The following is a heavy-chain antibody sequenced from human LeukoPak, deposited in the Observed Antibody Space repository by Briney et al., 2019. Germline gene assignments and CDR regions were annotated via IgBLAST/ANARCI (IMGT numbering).Heavy chain of an antibody. CDR1: GYTFINYG. J-gene: IGHJ4*02. D-gene: IGHD3-10*01. Sequence: ASVKVSCKASGYTFINYGISWVRQAPGHGLECMGWISAYNGDTNYAQKFQGRVTMSTDTSTGTAYMELRSLRSDDTAVYYCAREAGSGSYYPFDYWGQGTLVTVSS. CDR3: AREAGSGSYYPFDY. V-gene: IGHV1-18*01. CDR2: ISAYNGDT.